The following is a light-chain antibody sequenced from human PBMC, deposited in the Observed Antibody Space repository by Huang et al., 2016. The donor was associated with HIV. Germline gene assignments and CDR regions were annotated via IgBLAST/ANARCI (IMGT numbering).Light chain of an antibody. CDR3: QQYGTTPRT. V-gene: IGKV3-20*01. J-gene: IGKJ1*01. Sequence: EIVLTQSPGTLSLSPGERATLSCRASQGVNSNFLAWFQHRPGQAPRLLIYGTTSRATGSSDRFRGSGSGTDFTLTINRLEPEDFAVYYCQQYGTTPRTFGQGTKVEIK. CDR2: GTT. CDR1: QGVNSNF.